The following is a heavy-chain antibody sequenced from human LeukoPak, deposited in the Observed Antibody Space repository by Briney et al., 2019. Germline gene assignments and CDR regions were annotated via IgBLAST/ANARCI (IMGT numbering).Heavy chain of an antibody. J-gene: IGHJ4*02. CDR3: ARDLSLGIAAAHGY. D-gene: IGHD6-13*01. CDR2: ISSSSSYI. CDR1: GFTFSSYI. Sequence: GGSLRLSRAASGFTFSSYIMNWVRQAPGKGLEWGSSISSSSSYIYYTDSVKGRFTISRDNDKNSLYLQMNSLRAEDTAVYYCARDLSLGIAAAHGYWGQGTLVTVSS. V-gene: IGHV3-21*01.